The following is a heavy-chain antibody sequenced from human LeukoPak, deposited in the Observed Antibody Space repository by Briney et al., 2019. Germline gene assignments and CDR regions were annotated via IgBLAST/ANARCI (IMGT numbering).Heavy chain of an antibody. J-gene: IGHJ4*02. D-gene: IGHD3-10*01. CDR1: GFTFSDYY. Sequence: GGSLRLSCAASGFTFSDYYMSWIRQAPGKGLEWVSYISNSGSTIYYADSVKGRFTISRDNSKNTLYLQMNSLRAEDTAVYYCAKGGKYGSGSSNYWGQGTLVTVSS. V-gene: IGHV3-11*01. CDR3: AKGGKYGSGSSNY. CDR2: ISNSGSTI.